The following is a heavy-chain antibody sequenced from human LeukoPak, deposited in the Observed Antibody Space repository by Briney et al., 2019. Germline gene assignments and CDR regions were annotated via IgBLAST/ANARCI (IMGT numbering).Heavy chain of an antibody. CDR2: MRDDGSEE. D-gene: IGHD3-22*01. V-gene: IGHV3-7*03. CDR3: ARGGPWGGYYDSSGYALDI. CDR1: GFTFRRHW. Sequence: GGSLRLSCAASGFTFRRHWMSWVRRAPGKGLEWVVNMRDDGSEEFYVNSVKGRFTISRDNAKNSLYLQMNSLRAEDTAVYYCARGGPWGGYYDSSGYALDIWGQGTMVTVSS. J-gene: IGHJ3*02.